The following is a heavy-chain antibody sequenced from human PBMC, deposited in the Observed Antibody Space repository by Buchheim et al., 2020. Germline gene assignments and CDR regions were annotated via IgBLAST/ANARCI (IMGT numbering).Heavy chain of an antibody. CDR2: ISYDGSNK. J-gene: IGHJ4*02. Sequence: QVQLVESGGGVVQPGRSLRLSCAASGFTFSSYGMHWVRQAPGKGLEWVAVISYDGSNKYYADSVKGRFTISRDNSKNILYFHLDSPRAEDTAMYYCVRDGSSSTWPLDYWGQGTL. D-gene: IGHD6-13*01. CDR3: VRDGSSSTWPLDY. CDR1: GFTFSSYG. V-gene: IGHV3-30*03.